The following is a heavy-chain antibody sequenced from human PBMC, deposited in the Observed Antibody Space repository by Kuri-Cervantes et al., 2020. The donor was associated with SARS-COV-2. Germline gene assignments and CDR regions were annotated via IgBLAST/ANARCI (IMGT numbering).Heavy chain of an antibody. J-gene: IGHJ4*02. CDR2: INHSGST. D-gene: IGHD3-10*02. CDR3: ARMFTASFDF. CDR1: GESFIGYY. V-gene: IGHV4-34*01. Sequence: SQTLSLTCAVYGESFIGYYWSWVRQPPGKGLEWIGDINHSGSTNYNPSLKSRVTISLDTSTNQFSLKLSSVTAADTAVYYCARMFTASFDFWGQGTLVTVSS.